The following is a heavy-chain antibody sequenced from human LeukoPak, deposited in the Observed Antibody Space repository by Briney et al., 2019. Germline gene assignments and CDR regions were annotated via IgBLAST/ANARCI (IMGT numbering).Heavy chain of an antibody. J-gene: IGHJ4*02. V-gene: IGHV4-34*01. Sequence: SETLSLTCAVYGGSFNNYYWSWLRQPPGKGLEWIGEISHSGSTNYNPPLKSRVTVSLDTSKNQFSLKLGSVTAADTAVYYCARGFSHWGQGTLVTVSS. CDR2: ISHSGST. CDR3: ARGFSH. CDR1: GGSFNNYY.